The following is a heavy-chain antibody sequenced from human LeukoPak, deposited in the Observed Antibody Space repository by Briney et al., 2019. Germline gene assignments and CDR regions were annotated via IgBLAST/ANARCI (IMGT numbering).Heavy chain of an antibody. CDR3: ARESIVGATDPPYWDY. V-gene: IGHV3-64*01. CDR2: ISSNGGST. D-gene: IGHD1-26*01. J-gene: IGHJ4*02. Sequence: GGSLRLSCAASGFTFSSYAMHWVRQAPGKGLEYVSAISSNGGSTYYANSVKGRFTISRDNSKNTLYLQMGSLIAEDMAVYYCARESIVGATDPPYWDYWGQGTLVTVSS. CDR1: GFTFSSYA.